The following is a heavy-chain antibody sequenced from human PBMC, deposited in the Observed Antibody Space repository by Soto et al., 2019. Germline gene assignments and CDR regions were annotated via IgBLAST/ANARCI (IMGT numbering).Heavy chain of an antibody. CDR3: AREGMELVSNYYGMDV. D-gene: IGHD1-7*01. CDR1: GGSVSSGSYY. J-gene: IGHJ6*02. CDR2: IYYSGST. V-gene: IGHV4-61*01. Sequence: SETLSLTCTVSGGSVSSGSYYWSWIRQPPGKGLEWIGYIYYSGSTNYNPSLKSRVTISVDTSKNQFSLKLSSVTAADTAVYYCAREGMELVSNYYGMDVCGQGTTVTVYS.